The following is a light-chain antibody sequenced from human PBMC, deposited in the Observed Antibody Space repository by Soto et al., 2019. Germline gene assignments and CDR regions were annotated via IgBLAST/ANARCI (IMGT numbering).Light chain of an antibody. CDR3: QQYNSYPWT. V-gene: IGKV1-5*01. CDR2: DAS. CDR1: QSISSW. J-gene: IGKJ1*01. Sequence: GDRVTIPFRASQSISSWLAWYQQKPGKAPKLLIYDASSLESGVPSRFSGSGSGTEFTLTISSLQPDDFATYYCQQYNSYPWTFGQGTKVDIK.